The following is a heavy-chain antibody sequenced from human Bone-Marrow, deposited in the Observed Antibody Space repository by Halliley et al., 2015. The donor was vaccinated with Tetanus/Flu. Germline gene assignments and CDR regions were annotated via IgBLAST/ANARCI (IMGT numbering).Heavy chain of an antibody. V-gene: IGHV4-34*01. Sequence: IGEIYQSGSTTYTPSLKGRVPISVDPSKNQFPLELPSVTAADTAIYYCARDTQWLILPRGFDIWGQGTMVTVSS. D-gene: IGHD6-19*01. CDR3: ARDTQWLILPRGFDI. J-gene: IGHJ3*02. CDR2: IYQSGST.